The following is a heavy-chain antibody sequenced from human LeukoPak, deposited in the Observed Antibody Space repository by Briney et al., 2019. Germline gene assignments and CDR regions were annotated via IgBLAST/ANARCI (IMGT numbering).Heavy chain of an antibody. CDR3: ARVARWEKTGGASDI. D-gene: IGHD1-26*01. Sequence: PSETLSLTCTVSGGSISSYYWSWIRQPPGKGLEWIGYIYYSGSTNYNPSPKSRVTISVDTSKNQFSLKLSSVTAADTAVYYCARVARWEKTGGASDIWGQGTMVTVSS. V-gene: IGHV4-59*01. CDR1: GGSISSYY. J-gene: IGHJ3*02. CDR2: IYYSGST.